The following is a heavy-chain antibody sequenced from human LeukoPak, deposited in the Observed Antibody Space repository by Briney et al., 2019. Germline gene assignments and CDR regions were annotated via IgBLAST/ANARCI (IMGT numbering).Heavy chain of an antibody. J-gene: IGHJ3*02. D-gene: IGHD3-3*01. CDR1: GGSISSYY. Sequence: PSETLSLTCTVSGGSISSYYWSWIRQPPGKGLEWIGYIYYSGSTNYNPSLKSRVTISVDTSKTQFSLKLSSVTAADTAVYYCARLRITIFGVVNAFDIWGQGTMVTVSS. CDR3: ARLRITIFGVVNAFDI. V-gene: IGHV4-59*01. CDR2: IYYSGST.